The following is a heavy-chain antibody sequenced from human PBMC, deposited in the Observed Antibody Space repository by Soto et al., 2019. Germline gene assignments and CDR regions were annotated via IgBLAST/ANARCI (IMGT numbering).Heavy chain of an antibody. CDR1: GYTFTSYG. CDR2: INAYNGNT. V-gene: IGHV1-18*01. D-gene: IGHD3-10*01. CDR3: ARADKTWFGESLQDY. Sequence: ASVKVSCKASGYTFTSYGISWVRQAPGQGLEWMGWINAYNGNTNYAQKLQGRVTMTTDTSTSTAYMELRSLTAEDTAVYYCARADKTWFGESLQDYWGQGALVTVSS. J-gene: IGHJ4*02.